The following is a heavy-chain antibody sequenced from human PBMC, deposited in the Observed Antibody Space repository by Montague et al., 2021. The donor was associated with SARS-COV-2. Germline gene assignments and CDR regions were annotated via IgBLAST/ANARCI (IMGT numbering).Heavy chain of an antibody. CDR1: GGSISSSDYY. D-gene: IGHD3-3*01. CDR3: ARTNYDFWRGHQRGGAFDI. V-gene: IGHV4-39*01. CDR2: LFYSVNT. Sequence: SETLSLTCNVSGGSISSSDYYWGWIRQPPGKGLEWIGSLFYSVNTYYNPSLKSRVTISVDTSKNQFSLKLSSVTAADTAVYYCARTNYDFWRGHQRGGAFDIWGQGTMVTVPS. J-gene: IGHJ3*02.